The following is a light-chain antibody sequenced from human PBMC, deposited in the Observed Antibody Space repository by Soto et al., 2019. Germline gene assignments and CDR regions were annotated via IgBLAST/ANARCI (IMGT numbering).Light chain of an antibody. J-gene: IGKJ1*01. CDR3: QQLSSYPRT. CDR1: QGISSY. CDR2: AAS. V-gene: IGKV1-9*01. Sequence: DIQMTQSPSSLSASLGDRVTITCRASQGISSYLAWYQQTPGKAPKLLIYAASTLQSGVPSRFIGSGSGADFTLTISSLQPDDFATYYCQQLSSYPRTFGQGTKVDNK.